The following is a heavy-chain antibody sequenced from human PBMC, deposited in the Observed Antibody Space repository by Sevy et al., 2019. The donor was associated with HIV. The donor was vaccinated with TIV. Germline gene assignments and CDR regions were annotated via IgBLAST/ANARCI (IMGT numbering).Heavy chain of an antibody. CDR3: TRWKGALSIFDY. V-gene: IGHV3-49*04. Sequence: GGSLRLSCTVSGFTFGDYCMSWVRQAPGKGLEWVAFLKSKAHGGTLDYAASVKGRFTISRDDSKNIAHLQMNDLRTEDTAIYYCTRWKGALSIFDYWGQGALVTVSS. J-gene: IGHJ4*02. D-gene: IGHD1-1*01. CDR1: GFTFGDYC. CDR2: LKSKAHGGTL.